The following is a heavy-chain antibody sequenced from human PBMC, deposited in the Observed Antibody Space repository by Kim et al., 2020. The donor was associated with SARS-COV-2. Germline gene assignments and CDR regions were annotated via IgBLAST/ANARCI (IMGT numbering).Heavy chain of an antibody. CDR1: GYTFTSLY. V-gene: IGHV1-46*01. CDR3: ARSGMDV. CDR2: INPSDGHT. Sequence: ASVKVSCKASGYTFTSLYMHWVRQAPGRGLEWMGMINPSDGHTSYAQKFQGRVTMTRDTSTSTVYMELSSQRSEDTAVYYCARSGMDVWGQGTTVTVSS. J-gene: IGHJ6*02.